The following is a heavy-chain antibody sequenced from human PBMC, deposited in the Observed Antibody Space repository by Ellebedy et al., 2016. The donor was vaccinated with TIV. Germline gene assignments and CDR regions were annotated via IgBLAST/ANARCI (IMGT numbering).Heavy chain of an antibody. CDR2: ISSRGLTT. CDR3: ARHRTEVGPDY. CDR1: GSTFSTLH. Sequence: GGSLRLXXTASGSTFSTLHMAWVRQAPGKGLEWISYISSRGLTTSYADSVRGRFTISRDDVKNSLYLQMNSLRGEDTAIYYCARHRTEVGPDYWGQGTLVAVSS. D-gene: IGHD1-26*01. J-gene: IGHJ4*02. V-gene: IGHV3-48*01.